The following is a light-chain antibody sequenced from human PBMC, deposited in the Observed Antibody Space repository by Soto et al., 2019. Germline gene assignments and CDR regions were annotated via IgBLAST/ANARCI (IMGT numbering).Light chain of an antibody. CDR3: SSFTSYTII. Sequence: QSVLTQPASVSGSPGQSITMSCTGTSSDVGGYNYVSWYQHHPGKAPKLMIYEVSNRPSGVSNRFSGSKSGNTASLTISGLQAEVEADYYCSSFTSYTIIFGGGTKLTVL. CDR2: EVS. CDR1: SSDVGGYNY. V-gene: IGLV2-14*01. J-gene: IGLJ2*01.